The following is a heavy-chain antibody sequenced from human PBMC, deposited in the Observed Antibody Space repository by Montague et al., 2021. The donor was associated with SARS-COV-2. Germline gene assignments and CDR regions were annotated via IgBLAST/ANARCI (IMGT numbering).Heavy chain of an antibody. V-gene: IGHV6-1*01. CDR2: TYYTSRWHN. J-gene: IGHJ4*01. D-gene: IGHD1-26*01. Sequence: CAISGDSVSRNGVAWTWIRQSPSSGLEYLGGTYYTSRWHNDQAPXVKGRLTVNPDTSKNQFSLHLNSVTPEDTAVYYCARDGDGWEVPFDFWSQGTLVTVSS. CDR1: GDSVSRNGVA. CDR3: ARDGDGWEVPFDF.